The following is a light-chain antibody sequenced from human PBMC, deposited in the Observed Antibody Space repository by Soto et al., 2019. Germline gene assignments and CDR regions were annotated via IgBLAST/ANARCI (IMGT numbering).Light chain of an antibody. CDR3: QHYGRSPIT. Sequence: EIVLTQSPGTLSLSPGERATLSCRASQRVNSRLAWYQHKPGQAPRLLISGASSRATGIPDRFSGSGSATDFTHTISRLEPEDFALYYCQHYGRSPITFGQGTRLEIK. J-gene: IGKJ5*01. CDR2: GAS. V-gene: IGKV3-20*01. CDR1: QRVNSR.